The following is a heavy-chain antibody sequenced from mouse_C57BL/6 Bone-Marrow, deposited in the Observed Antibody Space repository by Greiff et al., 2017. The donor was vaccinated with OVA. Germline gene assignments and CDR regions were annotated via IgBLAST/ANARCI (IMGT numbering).Heavy chain of an antibody. CDR3: ARHGALYYGNYYAMDY. CDR1: GFTFSSYG. J-gene: IGHJ4*01. D-gene: IGHD2-1*01. Sequence: EVQLVESGGDLVKPGRSLKLSCAASGFTFSSYGMSWVRQTPDKRLEWVATISSGGSYTYYPDSVKGRFTISRENAKNTLYLQMSRLKSEDTAMYYCARHGALYYGNYYAMDYWGQGTSVTVSS. CDR2: ISSGGSYT. V-gene: IGHV5-6*01.